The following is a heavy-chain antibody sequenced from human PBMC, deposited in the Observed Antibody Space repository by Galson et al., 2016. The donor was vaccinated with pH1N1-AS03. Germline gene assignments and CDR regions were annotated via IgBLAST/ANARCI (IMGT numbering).Heavy chain of an antibody. CDR1: GFKFNMYT. Sequence: SLRLSCAASGFKFNMYTMDWVRRAPGKGLEWISSISRESDAKYYADSVKDRFTISRDIVETALYLQMDSLRGEDKAVYYCVRNRGSRGFHADWYFDVWGPGTVVSVSS. CDR2: ISRESDAK. CDR3: VRNRGSRGFHADWYFDV. D-gene: IGHD2-15*01. V-gene: IGHV3-48*01. J-gene: IGHJ2*01.